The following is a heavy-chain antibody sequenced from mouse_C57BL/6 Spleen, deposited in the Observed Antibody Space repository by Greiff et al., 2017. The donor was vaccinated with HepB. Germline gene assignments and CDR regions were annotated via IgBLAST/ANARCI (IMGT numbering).Heavy chain of an antibody. V-gene: IGHV1-82*01. Sequence: QVQLQQSGPELVKPGASVKISCKASGYAFSSSWMNWVKQRPGKGLEWIGRIYPGDGDTNYNGKFKGKATLTADKSSSTAYMQLSSLTSEDSAVYFCAREGGSPYYYAMDYWGQGTSVTVSS. CDR1: GYAFSSSW. CDR3: AREGGSPYYYAMDY. J-gene: IGHJ4*01. CDR2: IYPGDGDT. D-gene: IGHD1-1*02.